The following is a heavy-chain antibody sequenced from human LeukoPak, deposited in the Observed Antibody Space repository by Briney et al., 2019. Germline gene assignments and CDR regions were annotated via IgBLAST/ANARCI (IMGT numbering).Heavy chain of an antibody. CDR3: ARDRDSSGLYGGADL. CDR2: ISSSNGHT. Sequence: GGSLRLFCAACGFIFSFSNMNWVRQAPGKGLEWVSYISSSNGHTYYADSVNGRLTISRDTPKNSLYLQMNSLRVEDTAIYFCARDRDSSGLYGGADLWGQGGLVTVSA. J-gene: IGHJ5*02. CDR1: GFIFSFSN. D-gene: IGHD6-19*01. V-gene: IGHV3-21*03.